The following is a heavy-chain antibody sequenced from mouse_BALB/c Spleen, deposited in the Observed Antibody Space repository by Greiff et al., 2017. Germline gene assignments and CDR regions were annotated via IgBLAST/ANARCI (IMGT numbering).Heavy chain of an antibody. CDR3: ARGNYYGSSPFDY. J-gene: IGHJ2*01. V-gene: IGHV1-7*01. CDR1: GYTFTSYW. D-gene: IGHD1-1*01. Sequence: QVQLKESGAELAKPGASVKMSCKASGYTFTSYWMHWVKQRPGQGLEWIGYINPSTGYTEYNQKFKDKATLTADKSSSTAYMQLSSLTSEDSAVYYCARGNYYGSSPFDYWGQGTTLTVSS. CDR2: INPSTGYT.